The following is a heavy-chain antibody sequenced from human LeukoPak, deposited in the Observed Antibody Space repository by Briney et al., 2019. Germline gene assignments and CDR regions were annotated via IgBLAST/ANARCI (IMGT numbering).Heavy chain of an antibody. J-gene: IGHJ4*02. V-gene: IGHV1-2*02. CDR2: ISPNSGGT. Sequence: ASVKGSCKAAGYTFTGYYMHWVRQAPGQGLEWMGWISPNSGGTNYAQKFQGRVTMTRDTSISTAYMELSRLRSDDTAVYYCARGAAGRNYYFDYWGQGTLVTVSS. CDR1: GYTFTGYY. D-gene: IGHD6-13*01. CDR3: ARGAAGRNYYFDY.